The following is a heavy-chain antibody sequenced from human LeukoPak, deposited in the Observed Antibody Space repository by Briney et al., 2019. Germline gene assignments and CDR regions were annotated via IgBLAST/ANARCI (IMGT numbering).Heavy chain of an antibody. Sequence: GGSLRLSCAASGFTFSSYAMSWVRQAPGKGLEWVSAISGSGGSTYYADSVKGRFTISRDNSKNTLYLQMNSLRAEDTAVSSCAIFGGDITMVRGVDYWGQGTLVTVSS. D-gene: IGHD3-10*01. CDR2: ISGSGGST. CDR1: GFTFSSYA. V-gene: IGHV3-23*01. J-gene: IGHJ4*02. CDR3: AIFGGDITMVRGVDY.